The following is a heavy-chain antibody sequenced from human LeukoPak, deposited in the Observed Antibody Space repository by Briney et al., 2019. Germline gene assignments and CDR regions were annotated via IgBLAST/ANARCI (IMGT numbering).Heavy chain of an antibody. V-gene: IGHV3-15*01. CDR3: MIDVPGGSYPFDY. Sequence: GGSLRHSCAASGSTFSDTWMNWVRQAPGKGLEWVGRIKSKRDFETIDYAAPVKGRFTISRDDSRNTLYLQMNSLKIEDTALYYCMIDVPGGSYPFDYWGQGTLVTVSS. J-gene: IGHJ4*02. CDR2: IKSKRDFETI. CDR1: GSTFSDTW. D-gene: IGHD1-26*01.